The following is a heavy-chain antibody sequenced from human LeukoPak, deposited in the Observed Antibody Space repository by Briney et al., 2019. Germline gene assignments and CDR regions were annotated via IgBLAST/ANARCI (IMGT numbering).Heavy chain of an antibody. D-gene: IGHD5-12*01. CDR2: IYSTGST. V-gene: IGHV4-4*07. CDR1: GGSINFYY. CDR3: ARSPGYSGSPFDL. J-gene: IGHJ2*01. Sequence: KTSETLSLTCTVSGGSINFYYWSWIRQPAGKGLEWIGRIYSTGSTNYSPSLKSRVTMSVDKSKNQFSLNLSSVTAADTAVYYCARSPGYSGSPFDLWGRGTLVTVSS.